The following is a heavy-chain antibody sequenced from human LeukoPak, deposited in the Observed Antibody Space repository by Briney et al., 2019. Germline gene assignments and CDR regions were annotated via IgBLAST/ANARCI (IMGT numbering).Heavy chain of an antibody. V-gene: IGHV3-23*01. CDR2: ISGSGGST. J-gene: IGHJ5*02. D-gene: IGHD2-15*01. Sequence: PGGSLRLSCAASGFTFSRYTMSWVRQAPGKGLEWVSAISGSGGSTYYADSVKGRFTISRDNSKNTLYLQMNSLRAEDTAVYYCAKGIVVVVAAETNWFDPWGQGTLVTVSS. CDR3: AKGIVVVVAAETNWFDP. CDR1: GFTFSRYT.